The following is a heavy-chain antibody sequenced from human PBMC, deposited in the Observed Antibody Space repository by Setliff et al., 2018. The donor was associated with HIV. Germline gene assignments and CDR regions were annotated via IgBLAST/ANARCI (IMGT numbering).Heavy chain of an antibody. CDR2: IYYSGTT. J-gene: IGHJ4*02. Sequence: PSETLSLTCTVSGGSISTSSYYWGWIRQPPGKGLEWIASIYYSGTTYYNPSLKSRVTISVDTSKNQFSLKLSSVTAADTAVYYCARRVGKQQLVRGRYFDYWGQGTLVTVSS. CDR3: ARRVGKQQLVRGRYFDY. D-gene: IGHD6-13*01. V-gene: IGHV4-39*01. CDR1: GGSISTSSYY.